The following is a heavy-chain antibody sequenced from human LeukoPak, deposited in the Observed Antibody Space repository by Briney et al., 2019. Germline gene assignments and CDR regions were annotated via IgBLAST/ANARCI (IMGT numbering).Heavy chain of an antibody. CDR1: GGSISSYY. V-gene: IGHV4-59*01. CDR3: ARWYYYDSSGYYYLADAFDI. Sequence: SETLSLTCTVSGGSISSYYWSWVRQPPGKGLEWIGFVYYTGSTNYSPSLKSRVTISVDTSKNQFSLKLRSVTAADTAVYYCARWYYYDSSGYYYLADAFDIWGQGTMVTVSS. J-gene: IGHJ3*02. D-gene: IGHD3-22*01. CDR2: VYYTGST.